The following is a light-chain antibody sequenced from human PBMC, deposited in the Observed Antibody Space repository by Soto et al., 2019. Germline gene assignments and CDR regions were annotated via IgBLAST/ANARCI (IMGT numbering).Light chain of an antibody. Sequence: DIVLTQSPGTLSLSPGERATLSCRASQSVSSSYFAWYQQKPGQPPRLLIYGASSRATAIPDRFSGSGSGTDFTLTISRLEPEDFAVYYCQQYGSSPWTFGQGTKVEIK. CDR1: QSVSSSY. J-gene: IGKJ1*01. CDR3: QQYGSSPWT. V-gene: IGKV3-20*01. CDR2: GAS.